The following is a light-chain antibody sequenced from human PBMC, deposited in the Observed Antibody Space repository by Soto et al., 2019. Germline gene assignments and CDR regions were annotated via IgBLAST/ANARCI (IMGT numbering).Light chain of an antibody. CDR1: SNDVGAYKY. V-gene: IGLV2-11*01. Sequence: QSALTQPRSVSGSPGQLVTISCTGSSNDVGAYKYVSWYQQPPGKAPKLMIFDVTLRPSGVPDRFSGSKSGNTASLTISGLQAEDEADYYCCSYAGGYTLFGGGTKLIVL. J-gene: IGLJ2*01. CDR2: DVT. CDR3: CSYAGGYTL.